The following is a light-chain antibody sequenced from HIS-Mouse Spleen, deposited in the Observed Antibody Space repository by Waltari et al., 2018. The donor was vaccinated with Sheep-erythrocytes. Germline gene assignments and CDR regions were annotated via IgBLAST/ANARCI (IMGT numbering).Light chain of an antibody. V-gene: IGLV3-10*01. CDR1: ALPKKY. CDR3: YSTDSSGNHRV. Sequence: SYELTQPPSVSVSPGQTARITCSGDALPKKYAYWYQQKSGQAPVLVLYEDSKRPSGIPGRFSGSRSGRMATLTISGAQVEDEADYYCYSTDSSGNHRVFGGGTKLTVL. J-gene: IGLJ2*01. CDR2: EDS.